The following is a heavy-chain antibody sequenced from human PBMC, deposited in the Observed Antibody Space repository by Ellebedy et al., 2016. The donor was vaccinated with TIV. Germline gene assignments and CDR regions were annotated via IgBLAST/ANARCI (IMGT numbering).Heavy chain of an antibody. CDR2: IWYDGSNK. J-gene: IGHJ4*02. V-gene: IGHV3-33*08. CDR1: GFTFSSYG. Sequence: GESLKISCAASGFTFSSYGMHWVRQAPGKGLEWVAVIWYDGSNKYYADSVKGRFTISRDNAKSTLYLQMNSLRAEDTALYYCASPGGGDSFDYWGQGTLVTVSS. D-gene: IGHD2-21*02. CDR3: ASPGGGDSFDY.